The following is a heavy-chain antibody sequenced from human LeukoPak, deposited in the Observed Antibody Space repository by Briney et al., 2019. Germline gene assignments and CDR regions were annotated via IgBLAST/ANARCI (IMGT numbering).Heavy chain of an antibody. J-gene: IGHJ4*02. CDR1: GGSISSYY. V-gene: IGHV4-59*01. D-gene: IGHD4-4*01. CDR2: IYNSGST. CDR3: ALIPYSNYFRNVSESDY. Sequence: SETLSLTCTVSGGSISSYYWSWIRQPPGKGLEWIGYIYNSGSTNYNPSLKSRVTISVDTSKNQFSLKLSSVTAADTAVYYCALIPYSNYFRNVSESDYWGQGTLVTVSS.